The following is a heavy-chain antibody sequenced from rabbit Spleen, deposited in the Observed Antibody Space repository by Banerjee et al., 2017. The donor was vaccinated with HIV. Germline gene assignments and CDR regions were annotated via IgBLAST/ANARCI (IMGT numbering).Heavy chain of an antibody. J-gene: IGHJ6*01. CDR1: GFSLSSSNW. V-gene: IGHV1S40*01. D-gene: IGHD8-1*01. CDR3: ARDTGSSFSSYGMDL. Sequence: QSLEESGGDLVKPGASLTLTCTASGFSLSSSNWICWVRQAPGKGLEWISCVPGSSSGFTYSATWAKGRFTCSKTSSTTVTLQMTSLTVADTATYFCARDTGSSFSSYGMDLWGQGTLVTVS. CDR2: VPGSSSGFT.